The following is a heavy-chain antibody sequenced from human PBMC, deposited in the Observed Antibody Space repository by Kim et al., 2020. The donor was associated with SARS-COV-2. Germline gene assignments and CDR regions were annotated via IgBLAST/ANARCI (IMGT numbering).Heavy chain of an antibody. V-gene: IGHV3-53*01. D-gene: IGHD3-22*01. CDR1: GFTVSSNY. CDR2: IYSGGST. CDR3: ARTEMGEWDSRTRGYFQH. Sequence: GGSLRLSCAASGFTVSSNYMSWVRQAPGKGLEWVSVIYSGGSTYYADSVKGRFTISRDNSKNTLYLQMNSLRAEDTAVYYCARTEMGEWDSRTRGYFQHWGQGTLVTVSS. J-gene: IGHJ1*01.